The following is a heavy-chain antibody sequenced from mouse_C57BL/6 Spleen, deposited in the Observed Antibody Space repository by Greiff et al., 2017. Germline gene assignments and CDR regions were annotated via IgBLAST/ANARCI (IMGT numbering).Heavy chain of an antibody. D-gene: IGHD4-1*02. J-gene: IGHJ4*01. Sequence: VQLQQSGAELVKPGASVKLSCPASGFNFNDYYMHWVKQRPEQGLEWIGRIDPEDGETKSAPKFLGKATITADTSSNTAYLQLSSLTSEDTAVYYCARVQLGYVDYWGQGTSVTVSS. V-gene: IGHV14-2*01. CDR2: IDPEDGET. CDR1: GFNFNDYY. CDR3: ARVQLGYVDY.